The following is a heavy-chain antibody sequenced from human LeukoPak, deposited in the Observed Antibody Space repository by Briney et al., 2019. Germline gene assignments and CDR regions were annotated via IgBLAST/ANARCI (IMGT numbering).Heavy chain of an antibody. J-gene: IGHJ5*02. CDR3: ARGQLRYFVWLLSPLSEDNWFDP. CDR2: MNPNSGNT. V-gene: IGHV1-8*01. Sequence: ASVKVSCKASGYTFTSYDINWVRQATGQGHEWMGRMNPNSGNTGYAQKFQGRVTMTRNTSISTAYMELSSLRSEDTAVYYCARGQLRYFVWLLSPLSEDNWFDPWGQGTLVTVSS. CDR1: GYTFTSYD. D-gene: IGHD3-9*01.